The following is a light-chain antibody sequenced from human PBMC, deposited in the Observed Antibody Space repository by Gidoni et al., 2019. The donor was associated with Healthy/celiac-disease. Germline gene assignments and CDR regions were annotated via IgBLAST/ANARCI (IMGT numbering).Light chain of an antibody. CDR3: QQYDNLPYT. J-gene: IGKJ2*01. CDR1: QDISNY. CDR2: DAS. V-gene: IGKV1-33*01. Sequence: DIQMTQSPSSLSASVADKVTITCQASQDISNYLKWYQQKPGKAPKLLIYDASNLETGVPSRFSGSGSGTDFTFTISSLQPEDIATYYCQQYDNLPYTFGQGTKLEIK.